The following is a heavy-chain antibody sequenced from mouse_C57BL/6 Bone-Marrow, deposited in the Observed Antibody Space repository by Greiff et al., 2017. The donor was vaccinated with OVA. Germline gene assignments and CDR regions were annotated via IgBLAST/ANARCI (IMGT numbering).Heavy chain of an antibody. V-gene: IGHV1-69*01. Sequence: QVQLQQPGAELVMPGASVKLSCTASGYTFTSYWMHWVKQRPGQGLEWIGEIGPSDSYTYYNHKVKGKFTLSVDKASSTASMQLSSLTSEDSAVYYCAREATLYSAMDYWGQGTSVTVSA. D-gene: IGHD3-2*02. J-gene: IGHJ4*01. CDR3: AREATLYSAMDY. CDR2: IGPSDSYT. CDR1: GYTFTSYW.